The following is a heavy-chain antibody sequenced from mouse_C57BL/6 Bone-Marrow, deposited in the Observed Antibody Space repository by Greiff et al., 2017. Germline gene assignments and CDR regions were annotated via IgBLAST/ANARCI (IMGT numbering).Heavy chain of an antibody. CDR2: IDPETGGT. CDR3: TRATVVAYYFDY. CDR1: GYTFTDYE. J-gene: IGHJ2*01. V-gene: IGHV1-15*01. Sequence: QVQLQQSGAELVRPGASVTLSCKASGYTFTDYEMHWVKQTPVHGLEWIGAIDPETGGTAYNQKFKGKAILTADKSSSTAYMELRSLTSEDSAVYYCTRATVVAYYFDYWGQGTTLTVSS. D-gene: IGHD1-1*01.